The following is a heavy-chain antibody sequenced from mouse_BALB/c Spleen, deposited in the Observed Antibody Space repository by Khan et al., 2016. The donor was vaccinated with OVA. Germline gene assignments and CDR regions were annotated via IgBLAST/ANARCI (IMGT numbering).Heavy chain of an antibody. J-gene: IGHJ2*01. D-gene: IGHD1-2*01. CDR2: ISYSGST. CDR3: ARTARIEY. Sequence: EVQLQESGPGLVKPSQSLSLTCTVTGYSITSGYGWNWIRQFPGNKLEWMGYISYSGSTNYNPSLKSRISITRDTSKNQFFLQLTSVTTEDSAAYNRARTARIEYWGQGTTVTVSS. CDR1: GYSITSGYG. V-gene: IGHV3-2*02.